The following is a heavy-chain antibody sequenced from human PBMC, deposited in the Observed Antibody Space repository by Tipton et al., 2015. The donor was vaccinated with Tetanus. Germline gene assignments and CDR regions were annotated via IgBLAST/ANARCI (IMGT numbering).Heavy chain of an antibody. CDR2: INHSGTA. Sequence: TLSLTCAVSGGSFTDFYWSWIRQVPGQGLVWIGKINHSGTANKNPSLKSRVTMSLDTTKNQFFLKVRSVTAADTAVYFCAQTADNWFDPWGQGTLVTVSS. CDR3: AQTADNWFDP. V-gene: IGHV4-34*01. J-gene: IGHJ5*02. CDR1: GGSFTDFY. D-gene: IGHD1-1*01.